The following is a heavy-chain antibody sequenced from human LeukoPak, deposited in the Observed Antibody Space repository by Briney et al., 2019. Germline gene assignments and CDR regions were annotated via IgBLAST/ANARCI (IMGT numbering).Heavy chain of an antibody. CDR2: INIDGSGT. D-gene: IGHD6-19*01. CDR1: GFSFSRYW. CDR3: ANSYSSGWYEFFDY. V-gene: IGHV3-74*01. Sequence: GSPRLSCAASGFSFSRYWTHWVRQAPGKGLVWVSRINIDGSGTTYADSVKGRFTISRDNAKNTLYLQMNSLRADDTAVYYCANSYSSGWYEFFDYWGQGTLVTVSS. J-gene: IGHJ4*02.